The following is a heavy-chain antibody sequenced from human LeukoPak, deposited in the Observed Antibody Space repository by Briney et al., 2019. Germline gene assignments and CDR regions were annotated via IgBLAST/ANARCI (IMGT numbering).Heavy chain of an antibody. Sequence: SETLSLTCTVSGGSISSYYWGWIRQPPGKGLEWIGSIYYSGSTYYNPSLKSRVTISVDTSKNQFSLKLSSVTAADTAVYYCARNLIIGNNWFDPWGQGTLVTVSS. V-gene: IGHV4-39*07. CDR3: ARNLIIGNNWFDP. CDR2: IYYSGST. D-gene: IGHD3-10*01. CDR1: GGSISSYY. J-gene: IGHJ5*02.